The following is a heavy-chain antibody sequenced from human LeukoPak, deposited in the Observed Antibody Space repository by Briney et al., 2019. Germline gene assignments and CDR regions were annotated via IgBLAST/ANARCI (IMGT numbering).Heavy chain of an antibody. V-gene: IGHV1-69*05. CDR1: GGTFSSYA. CDR2: IIPIFGTA. D-gene: IGHD3-22*01. Sequence: SVKVSCKASGGTFSSYAISWVRQAPGQGLEWMGRIIPIFGTANYAQKFQGRVTITTDESTSTAYMELSSLRSEGTAVYYCARDMTYYYDSSGYLVGAFDIWGQGTMVTVSS. CDR3: ARDMTYYYDSSGYLVGAFDI. J-gene: IGHJ3*02.